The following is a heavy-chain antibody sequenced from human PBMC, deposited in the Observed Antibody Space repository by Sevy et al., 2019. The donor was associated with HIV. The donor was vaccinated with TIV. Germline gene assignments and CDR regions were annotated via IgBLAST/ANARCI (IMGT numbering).Heavy chain of an antibody. D-gene: IGHD1-26*01. V-gene: IGHV3-7*01. J-gene: IGHJ4*02. Sequence: GGSLRLSCAASGFTFSPYWMTWVRQAPGKGLEWVANIRPDGSDKYYVHSVKGRLTISRDNAKNSLYLQMNSLRADDTAMYYCARGVGLDCWGQGALVTVSS. CDR3: ARGVGLDC. CDR1: GFTFSPYW. CDR2: IRPDGSDK.